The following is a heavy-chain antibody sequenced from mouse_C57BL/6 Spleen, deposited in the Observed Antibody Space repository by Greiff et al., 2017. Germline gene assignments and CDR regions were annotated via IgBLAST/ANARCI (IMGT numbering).Heavy chain of an antibody. CDR2: ISDGGSYT. Sequence: EVQRVESGGGLVKPGGSLKLSCAASGFTFSSYAMSWVRQTPEKRLEWVATISDGGSYTYYPDNVKGRFTISRDNAKNNLYLQMSHLKSEDTAMYYCARDLGYWGQGTTLTVSS. V-gene: IGHV5-4*01. J-gene: IGHJ2*01. CDR3: ARDLGY. CDR1: GFTFSSYA. D-gene: IGHD3-1*01.